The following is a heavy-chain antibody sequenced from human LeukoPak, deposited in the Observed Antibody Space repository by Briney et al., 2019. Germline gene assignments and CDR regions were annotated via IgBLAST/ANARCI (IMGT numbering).Heavy chain of an antibody. D-gene: IGHD3-22*01. J-gene: IGHJ4*02. CDR1: GFRFTNFW. CDR3: ARGPQRNLYDESGDYPFAY. Sequence: GESLKISCKGSGFRFTNFWIGWVRQKPGKGLEWMGIVYPGDSDSIYGPSFQGQVTISADKSITTAYLQWGSLKASDTAIYYCARGPQRNLYDESGDYPFAYWGQGTLVTVSS. V-gene: IGHV5-51*01. CDR2: VYPGDSDS.